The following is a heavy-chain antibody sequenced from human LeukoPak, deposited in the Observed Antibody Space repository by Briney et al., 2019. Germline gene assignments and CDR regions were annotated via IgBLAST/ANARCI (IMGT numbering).Heavy chain of an antibody. CDR3: ARDFGYTAMVT. Sequence: GGSLRLSCAASGFTVSSKYMSWVRQAPGKGLEWVSVIYSDGSIYYADSVKGRFTISRDNAKNSLYLQMNSLRAEDTAVYYCARDFGYTAMVTWGQGTLVTVSS. D-gene: IGHD5-18*01. CDR2: IYSDGSI. J-gene: IGHJ4*02. V-gene: IGHV3-53*01. CDR1: GFTVSSKY.